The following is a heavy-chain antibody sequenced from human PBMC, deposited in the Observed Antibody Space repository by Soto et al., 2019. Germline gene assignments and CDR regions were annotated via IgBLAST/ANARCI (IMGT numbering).Heavy chain of an antibody. D-gene: IGHD3-10*01. Sequence: QVQLQESGPGLVKPSQTLSLTCTVSGGSISNGGYYWSWIRQHPGKGLEWIGYIYYSGSTYYNPSRTRPVTIPGDTSKNPFALKLSSGTGADTAGYYCAAGFGHCGQGTLVTVSS. CDR1: GGSISNGGYY. V-gene: IGHV4-31*01. CDR2: IYYSGST. J-gene: IGHJ4*02. CDR3: AAGFGH.